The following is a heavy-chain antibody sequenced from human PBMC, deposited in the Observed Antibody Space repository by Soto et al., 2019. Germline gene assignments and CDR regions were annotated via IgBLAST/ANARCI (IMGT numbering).Heavy chain of an antibody. CDR2: IYWDDDK. J-gene: IGHJ4*02. CDR3: THAMLYCTGGSCTTRFDY. V-gene: IGHV2-5*02. Sequence: QITLKESGPTLVKPTQTLTLTCTFSGFSLSTSGVGVGWIRQPAGKALEWLALIYWDDDKRYSPSLNSRLTTTKDTTKNQVVLTMTNMAPVDTATYSCTHAMLYCTGGSCTTRFDYWGQGTLVTVSS. D-gene: IGHD2-15*01. CDR1: GFSLSTSGVG.